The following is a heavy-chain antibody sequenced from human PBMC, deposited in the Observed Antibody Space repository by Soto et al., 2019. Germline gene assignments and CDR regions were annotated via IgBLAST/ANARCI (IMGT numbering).Heavy chain of an antibody. D-gene: IGHD3-3*01. V-gene: IGHV3-33*01. CDR2: IWFDGSNK. J-gene: IGHJ6*02. Sequence: QVQLVESGGGVVQPGRSLRLSCAASGFTFSSYGMHWVRQAPGKGLEWVAGIWFDGSNKYYADSVKGRFTISRDNSKNTLYLQMNSLRAEDTAVYYCAREIDPITIYEMGFWGQGTTVTVCS. CDR1: GFTFSSYG. CDR3: AREIDPITIYEMGF.